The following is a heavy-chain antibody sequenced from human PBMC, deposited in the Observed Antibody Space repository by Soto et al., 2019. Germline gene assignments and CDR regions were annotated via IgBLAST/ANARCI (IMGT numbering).Heavy chain of an antibody. D-gene: IGHD3-9*01. CDR3: ARRLRFFDRLSRDVISEYSQH. Sequence: QITLKESGPTLVKPTQTLTLTCTFSGFSLSTSGVGVGWIRQPPGKALEWLALIYWDDDKGYSPSLKSRLTNTKDTSKNQVVLKKTNMDPFDTATSYCARRLRFFDRLSRDVISEYSQHWGPRPMVT. J-gene: IGHJ1*01. CDR2: IYWDDDK. V-gene: IGHV2-5*02. CDR1: GFSLSTSGVG.